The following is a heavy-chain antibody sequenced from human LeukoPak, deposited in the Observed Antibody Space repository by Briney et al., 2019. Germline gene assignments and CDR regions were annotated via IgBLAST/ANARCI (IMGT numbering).Heavy chain of an antibody. D-gene: IGHD3-10*01. CDR3: ARASITMVRGVITPFYYYMDV. CDR1: GGSFSGYY. Sequence: SETLSLTCAVYGGSFSGYYWSWIRQPPGKGLQWIGELNLSGSTNYNPSLKSRVTISVDTSKNQFSLKLSSVTAADTAVYYCARASITMVRGVITPFYYYMDVWGKGTTVTISS. J-gene: IGHJ6*03. CDR2: LNLSGST. V-gene: IGHV4-34*01.